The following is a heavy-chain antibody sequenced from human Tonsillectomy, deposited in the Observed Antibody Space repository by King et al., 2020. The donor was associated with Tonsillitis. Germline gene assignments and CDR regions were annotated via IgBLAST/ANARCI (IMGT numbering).Heavy chain of an antibody. CDR2: ISDTYKTI. V-gene: IGHV3-11*01. J-gene: IGHJ5*02. CDR1: GFTFSDYY. D-gene: IGHD3-16*01. Sequence: VQLVESGGGLVKPGGSLRLSCAASGFTFSDYYMTWIRQAPGKGLEWVSYISDTYKTIYNADSVKGRFTISRDNSRNSLYLQMNNLRVDDTAMYYCARMIRHLARGLDPWGQGTLAT. CDR3: ARMIRHLARGLDP.